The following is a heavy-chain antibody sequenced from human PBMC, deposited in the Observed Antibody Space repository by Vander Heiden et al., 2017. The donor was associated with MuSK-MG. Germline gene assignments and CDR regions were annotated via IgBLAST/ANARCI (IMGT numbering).Heavy chain of an antibody. Sequence: EVQLLESGGGLVQPGGSLRLSCAASELTFSSYAMSWVRQAPGRGLEWVSTISGGGGSTYYADSVKGRVTISRDNSKNTLYVQMNSLRAEDSAVYYCAKAPVDGWSGLPRYMDVWGKGTTVTVSS. CDR2: ISGGGGST. D-gene: IGHD3-3*01. J-gene: IGHJ6*03. CDR3: AKAPVDGWSGLPRYMDV. V-gene: IGHV3-23*01. CDR1: ELTFSSYA.